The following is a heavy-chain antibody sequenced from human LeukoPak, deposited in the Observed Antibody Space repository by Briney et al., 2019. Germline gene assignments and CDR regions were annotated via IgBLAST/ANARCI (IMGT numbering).Heavy chain of an antibody. CDR2: INPDNGGT. CDR1: GYTFTGYY. CDR3: ARDPTNSGYDYLYYFDY. V-gene: IGHV1-2*02. Sequence: ASVKVSCKASGYTFTGYYMHWVRQAPGQGLEWMGWINPDNGGTNYAQKFQGRVTMTRDMSISTAYMELSRLRSDDSAEYYFARDPTNSGYDYLYYFDYWGQGTLVTVSS. J-gene: IGHJ4*02. D-gene: IGHD5-12*01.